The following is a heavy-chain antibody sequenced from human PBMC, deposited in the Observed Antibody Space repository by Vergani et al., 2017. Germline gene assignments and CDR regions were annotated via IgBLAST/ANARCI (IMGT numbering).Heavy chain of an antibody. J-gene: IGHJ5*02. CDR2: IYYSGST. V-gene: IGHV4-31*03. D-gene: IGHD6-13*01. CDR1: GGSISSGGYY. Sequence: QVQLQESGPGLVKPSQTLSLTCTVSGGSISSGGYYWSWIRQHPGKGLEWIGYIYYSGSTYYNPSLKSRVTISVDTSKNQFSLKLSSVTAADTAVYYCAGDVIQQLDNQGYNWFDPWGQGTLVTVSS. CDR3: AGDVIQQLDNQGYNWFDP.